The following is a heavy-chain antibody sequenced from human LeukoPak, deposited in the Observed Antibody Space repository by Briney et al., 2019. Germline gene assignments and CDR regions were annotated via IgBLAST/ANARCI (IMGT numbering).Heavy chain of an antibody. CDR1: GYTFTSYD. Sequence: GASVKVSCKASGYTFTSYDINWVRQATGQGLEWMGWMNPNSGNTGYAQKFQGRVTMTRNTSISTAYMELSSLRSEDTAVYYCARVEHSYSGYDGHGMDVWGQGTTVTVSS. D-gene: IGHD5-12*01. V-gene: IGHV1-8*01. CDR3: ARVEHSYSGYDGHGMDV. CDR2: MNPNSGNT. J-gene: IGHJ6*02.